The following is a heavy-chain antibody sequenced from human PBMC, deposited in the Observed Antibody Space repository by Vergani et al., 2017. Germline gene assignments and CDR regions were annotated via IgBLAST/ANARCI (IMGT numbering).Heavy chain of an antibody. Sequence: QVQLVESGGGVVQPGRSLRLSCAASGFTFSSYAMHWVRQAPGKGLEWVAVISYDGSNKYYADSVKGRFTISRDNSKNTLYLEMKSLRAEDTAVYYCAKDLKGYYYDSSGYRYYYYYYGMDVWGQGTTVTVSS. V-gene: IGHV3-30-3*01. CDR2: ISYDGSNK. D-gene: IGHD3-22*01. CDR3: AKDLKGYYYDSSGYRYYYYYYGMDV. J-gene: IGHJ6*02. CDR1: GFTFSSYA.